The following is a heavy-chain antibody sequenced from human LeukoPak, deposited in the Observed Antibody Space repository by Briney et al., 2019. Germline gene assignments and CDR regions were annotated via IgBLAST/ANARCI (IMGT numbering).Heavy chain of an antibody. CDR2: IDSSGTT. CDR1: GASISRDTYF. CDR3: ARGRFGVVTHFDY. J-gene: IGHJ4*02. V-gene: IGHV4-39*07. Sequence: PSETLSLTCTVSGASISRDTYFWGWIRQSPEKGLEWIGSIDSSGTTHYNSSLKSRVTISVDTSKNRFSLKLSSVTAADTAVYYCARGRFGVVTHFDYWGQGTLVTVSS. D-gene: IGHD3-3*01.